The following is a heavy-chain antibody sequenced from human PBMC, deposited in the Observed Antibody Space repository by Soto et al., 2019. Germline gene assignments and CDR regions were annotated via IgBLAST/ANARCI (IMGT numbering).Heavy chain of an antibody. CDR2: IYWDDDK. CDR1: GFSLRTSGVG. J-gene: IGHJ5*02. CDR3: AHSLIGYYYDSSGSNWFDP. V-gene: IGHV2-5*02. D-gene: IGHD3-22*01. Sequence: SGPTLVHLTQPLTLTCTFSGFSLRTSGVGVGWIRQPPGKALEWLALIYWDDDKRYSPSLKSRLTIIKDTSKNQVVLTMTNMDPVDTATYYCAHSLIGYYYDSSGSNWFDPWGQGTLVTVSS.